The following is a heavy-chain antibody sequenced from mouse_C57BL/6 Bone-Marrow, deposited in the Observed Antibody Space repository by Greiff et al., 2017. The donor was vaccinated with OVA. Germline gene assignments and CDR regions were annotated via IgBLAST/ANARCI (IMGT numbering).Heavy chain of an antibody. D-gene: IGHD2-3*01. CDR2: INPSSGYT. CDR1: GYTFTSYW. V-gene: IGHV1-7*01. J-gene: IGHJ4*01. Sequence: VQLQQSGAELAKPGASVKLSCKASGYTFTSYWMHWVKQRPGQGLEWIGYINPSSGYTKYNQKFKDKATLTADKSSSTAYLQLSSLTYEDSAVYYWARGWLLRDYAMDYWGQGTSVTVAS. CDR3: ARGWLLRDYAMDY.